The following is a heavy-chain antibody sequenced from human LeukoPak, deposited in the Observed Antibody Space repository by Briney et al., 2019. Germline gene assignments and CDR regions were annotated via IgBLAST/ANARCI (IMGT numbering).Heavy chain of an antibody. CDR1: GYTFSSYG. D-gene: IGHD2-21*02. V-gene: IGHV3-30*02. CDR3: AIPLAYCGGDCYSLDY. CDR2: IRYDGSNK. Sequence: GGSLRVSCAASGYTFSSYGMHWVRQAPGKGLEWVAFIRYDGSNKYYADSVKGRFTISRDNSKNTLYLQMNSLRAEDTTVYYCAIPLAYCGGDCYSLDYWGQGTLVTVSS. J-gene: IGHJ4*02.